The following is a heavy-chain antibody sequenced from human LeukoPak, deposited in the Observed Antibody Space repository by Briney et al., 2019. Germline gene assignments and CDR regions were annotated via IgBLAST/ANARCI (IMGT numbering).Heavy chain of an antibody. Sequence: GGSLRLSCAPSALTFSNYGTHWVRQAPGKGLEWVAVIWHDGSNEYYAASVRGRFTISRDNSKNTLYLQMSSLRAEDTAVYCCAKDFKSSGWYVLPYFDYWGQGTLVTVSS. CDR1: ALTFSNYG. V-gene: IGHV3-33*06. CDR2: IWHDGSNE. J-gene: IGHJ4*02. CDR3: AKDFKSSGWYVLPYFDY. D-gene: IGHD6-19*01.